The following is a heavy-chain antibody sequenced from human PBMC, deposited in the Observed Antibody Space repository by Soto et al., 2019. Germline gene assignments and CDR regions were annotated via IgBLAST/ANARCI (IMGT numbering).Heavy chain of an antibody. Sequence: VQLVESGGGVVQPGRSLRLSCAASGFTFSDYGMHWVRQAPGKGLEWVAVIAYDGSNKYYADYVKGRFTISRDNSKNTLSLQMDCLSTDDTAVYYCAKNHQRAPSIDGYNLMDYWGQGILVTVSS. CDR3: AKNHQRAPSIDGYNLMDY. CDR2: IAYDGSNK. V-gene: IGHV3-30*18. CDR1: GFTFSDYG. D-gene: IGHD5-12*01. J-gene: IGHJ4*02.